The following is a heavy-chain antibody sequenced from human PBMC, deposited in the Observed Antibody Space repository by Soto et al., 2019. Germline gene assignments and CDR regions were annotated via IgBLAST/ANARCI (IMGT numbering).Heavy chain of an antibody. CDR3: ARGYSTSPNWFDP. CDR2: IKVDGSEK. Sequence: GGSLRLSCAASGFSLSTYWMSWVRQPPGKGLEWVANIKVDGSEKYYMDSVKGRFTISRDNAKNSLYLQMNSLRAEDTAVYYCARGYSTSPNWFDPWGQGTLVTVSS. D-gene: IGHD6-6*01. V-gene: IGHV3-7*03. CDR1: GFSLSTYW. J-gene: IGHJ5*02.